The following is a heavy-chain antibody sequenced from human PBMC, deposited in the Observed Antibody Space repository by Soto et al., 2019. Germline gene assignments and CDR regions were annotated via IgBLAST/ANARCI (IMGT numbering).Heavy chain of an antibody. CDR3: AREGSYHYFDY. V-gene: IGHV4-31*03. J-gene: IGHJ4*02. CDR1: DGSVSRGGYY. D-gene: IGHD1-26*01. CDR2: IYSTGRT. Sequence: QVQLQESGPGLVKPSQTLSLACTVSDGSVSRGGYYWSWIRQSPGKNLEWIGNIYSTGRTSYNPSLKSRLTISLETSKRQFSLRLASVSAADTAVYYCAREGSYHYFDYWGQGALVTVSS.